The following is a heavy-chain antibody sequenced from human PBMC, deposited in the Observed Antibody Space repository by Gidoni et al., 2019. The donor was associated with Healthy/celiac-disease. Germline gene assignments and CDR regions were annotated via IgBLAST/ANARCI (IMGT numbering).Heavy chain of an antibody. CDR1: GYSFTSSW. CDR3: ARGGPIVATIGGIPWMGY. D-gene: IGHD5-12*01. Sequence: EVQLVQSGAEVKKPGESLRISCKGSGYSFTSSWISWVRQMPGKGLEWMGRIDPSASYTNSSPSFQGHGTISADKSISTAYLQWSSLKASDTAMYYCARGGPIVATIGGIPWMGYWGQGTLVTVSS. CDR2: IDPSASYT. V-gene: IGHV5-10-1*01. J-gene: IGHJ4*02.